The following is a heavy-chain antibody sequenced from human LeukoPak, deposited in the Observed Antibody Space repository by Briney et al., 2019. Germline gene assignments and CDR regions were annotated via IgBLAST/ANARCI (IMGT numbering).Heavy chain of an antibody. J-gene: IGHJ5*02. Sequence: SETLSLTCAVSGASISSTSYYWGWIRQPPGKGLERIGSTYYRGTTYYNPSLKSRVTISLDTSKNQFSLKLSSVTAADTAVYYCARQVRDSSSWYWVADEFDPWGQGTLVTVSS. CDR2: TYYRGTT. D-gene: IGHD6-13*01. CDR1: GASISSTSYY. V-gene: IGHV4-39*07. CDR3: ARQVRDSSSWYWVADEFDP.